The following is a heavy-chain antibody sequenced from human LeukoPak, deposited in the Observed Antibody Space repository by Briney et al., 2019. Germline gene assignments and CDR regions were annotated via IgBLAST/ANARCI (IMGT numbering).Heavy chain of an antibody. J-gene: IGHJ6*02. D-gene: IGHD5-18*01. CDR2: IKSKTDGGTT. Sequence: GGSLRLSCAASGFTFSNAWMSWVRQAPGKGLEWVGRIKSKTDGGTTDYAAPVKGRFTISRDDSKNTLYLQMNSLKTEDTAVYYCTASPTAYYYYGMDVWGQGTTVTVSS. CDR1: GFTFSNAW. V-gene: IGHV3-15*01. CDR3: TASPTAYYYYGMDV.